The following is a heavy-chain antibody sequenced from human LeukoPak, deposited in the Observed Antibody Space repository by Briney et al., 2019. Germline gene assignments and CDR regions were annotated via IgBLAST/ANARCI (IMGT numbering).Heavy chain of an antibody. V-gene: IGHV4-34*01. J-gene: IGHJ3*02. CDR1: GGSFSGYY. CDR2: INHSGST. CDR3: ARDGYNAFDI. D-gene: IGHD5-24*01. Sequence: SETLSLTCAVYGGSFSGYYWSWIRQPPGKGLEWIGEINHSGSTNYNPSLKSRVTISVDTSKNQFSLKLSPVIAADTAVYYCARDGYNAFDIWGQGTMVTVSS.